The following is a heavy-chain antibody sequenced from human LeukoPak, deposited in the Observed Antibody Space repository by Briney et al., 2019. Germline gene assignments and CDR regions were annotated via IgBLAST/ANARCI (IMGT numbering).Heavy chain of an antibody. CDR3: AKGGGITMVRGVIDY. Sequence: PGGSLRLSCAASGFTFSSYSMNWVRQAPGKGLEWVSAISGSGGSTYYADSVKGRFTISRDNSKNTLYLQMNSLRAEDTAVYYCAKGGGITMVRGVIDYWGQGTLVTVSS. CDR1: GFTFSSYS. D-gene: IGHD3-10*01. J-gene: IGHJ4*02. V-gene: IGHV3-23*01. CDR2: ISGSGGST.